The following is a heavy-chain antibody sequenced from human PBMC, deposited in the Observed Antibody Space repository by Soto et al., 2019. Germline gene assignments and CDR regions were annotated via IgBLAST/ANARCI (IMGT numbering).Heavy chain of an antibody. J-gene: IGHJ6*02. CDR1: GGSISSGGYY. CDR2: IYYSGST. D-gene: IGHD2-2*01. V-gene: IGHV4-31*03. Sequence: PSETLSLTCTVSGGSISSGGYYWSWFRQHPGKGLEWIGYIYYSGSTYYNPSLKSRVTISVDTSKNQFSLKLSSVTAADTAVYYCARDNAVPAAIRDYYYGMDVWGQGTTVTVSS. CDR3: ARDNAVPAAIRDYYYGMDV.